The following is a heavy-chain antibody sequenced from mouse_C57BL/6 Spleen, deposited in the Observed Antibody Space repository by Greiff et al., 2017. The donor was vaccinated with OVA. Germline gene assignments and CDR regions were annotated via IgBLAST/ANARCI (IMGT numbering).Heavy chain of an antibody. CDR3: ARWEYYGSSYDFDY. D-gene: IGHD1-1*01. J-gene: IGHJ2*01. V-gene: IGHV1-61*01. CDR1: GYTFTSYW. CDR2: IYPSDSET. Sequence: VQLQQPGAELVRPGSSVKLSCKASGYTFTSYWMDWVTQRPGQGLEWIGNIYPSDSETHYNQKFKDKATLTVDKSSSTAYMQLSSLTSEDSAVYYCARWEYYGSSYDFDYWGQGTTHTVSS.